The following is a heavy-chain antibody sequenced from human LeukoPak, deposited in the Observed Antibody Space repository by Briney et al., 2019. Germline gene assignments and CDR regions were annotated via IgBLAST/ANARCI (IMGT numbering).Heavy chain of an antibody. CDR1: GGSISSYY. J-gene: IGHJ6*02. CDR3: ARDRSSAAVTKFGMDV. V-gene: IGHV4-59*01. CDR2: IYYSGST. D-gene: IGHD6-13*01. Sequence: ETLSLTCTVSGGSISSYYWSWIRQPPGKGLEWIGYIYYSGSTNYNPSLKSRVTISVDTSKNQFSLKLSSVTAADTAVYYCARDRSSAAVTKFGMDVWGQGTTVTVSS.